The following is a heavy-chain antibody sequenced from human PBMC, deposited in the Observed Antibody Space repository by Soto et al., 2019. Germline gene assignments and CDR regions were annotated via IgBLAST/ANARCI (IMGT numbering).Heavy chain of an antibody. D-gene: IGHD2-21*01. V-gene: IGHV1-2*04. J-gene: IGHJ5*02. Sequence: QVQLVQSGAEVKKPGASVKVSCKASGYTFTGYYMHWVRQAPGQGLEWMGWINPNSGGTNYAQKVQGWVTMTRDTSISTAYMELSRLRSDDTAVYYCAGTNSPEDPFDPWGQGTLVTVSS. CDR3: AGTNSPEDPFDP. CDR2: INPNSGGT. CDR1: GYTFTGYY.